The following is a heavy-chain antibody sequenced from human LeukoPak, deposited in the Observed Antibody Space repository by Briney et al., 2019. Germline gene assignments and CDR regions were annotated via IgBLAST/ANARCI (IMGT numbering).Heavy chain of an antibody. CDR1: GGSFSGYY. J-gene: IGHJ6*02. CDR2: INHSGST. V-gene: IGHV4-34*01. CDR3: ARPYSSSWYLRRGYYYYGMDV. Sequence: SETLSLTCAVYGGSFSGYYWSWIRQPPGKGLDWIGEINHSGSTNYNPSLKSRVTISVDTSKNQFSLKLSSVTAADTAVYYCARPYSSSWYLRRGYYYYGMDVWGQGTTVTVSS. D-gene: IGHD6-13*01.